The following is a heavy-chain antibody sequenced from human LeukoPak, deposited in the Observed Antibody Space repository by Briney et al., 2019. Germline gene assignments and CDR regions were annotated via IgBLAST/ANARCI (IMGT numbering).Heavy chain of an antibody. CDR2: IYYSGST. CDR3: ARETSQKGAHYMDV. D-gene: IGHD3-16*01. Sequence: PSETLSLTCTVSGGSISSYYWSWIRQPPGKGLEWIGYIYYSGSTNYNPSLKSRVTISVDTSKNQFSLKLSSVTATDTAVYYCARETSQKGAHYMDVWGKGTTVTISS. V-gene: IGHV4-59*01. J-gene: IGHJ6*03. CDR1: GGSISSYY.